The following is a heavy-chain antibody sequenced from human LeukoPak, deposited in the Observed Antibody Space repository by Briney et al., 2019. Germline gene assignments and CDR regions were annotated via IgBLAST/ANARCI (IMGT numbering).Heavy chain of an antibody. CDR3: ARVGDYYMDV. Sequence: GGSLRLSCAASGFTFSSYGMNWARQAPGKGLEWVSYISSSSSTIDYADSVKGRFTISRDNAKNSLYLQMNSLRAEDTAVYYCARVGDYYMDVWAKGTTATVSS. J-gene: IGHJ6*03. CDR2: ISSSSSTI. V-gene: IGHV3-48*01. CDR1: GFTFSSYG.